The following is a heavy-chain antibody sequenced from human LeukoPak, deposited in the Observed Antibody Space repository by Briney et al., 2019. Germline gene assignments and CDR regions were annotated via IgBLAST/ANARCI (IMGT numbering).Heavy chain of an antibody. CDR2: INSNSGGT. V-gene: IGHV1-2*02. CDR3: ARVLVPAGGGVVDY. J-gene: IGHJ4*02. D-gene: IGHD3-16*01. Sequence: ASVKVSCKASGYTFTDYYMHWVRQAPGQGLEWMGWINSNSGGTNYAQKFQGRVAMTRDTSISTAYMELSSLRSDDTAVYYCARVLVPAGGGVVDYWGQGTLVTVSS. CDR1: GYTFTDYY.